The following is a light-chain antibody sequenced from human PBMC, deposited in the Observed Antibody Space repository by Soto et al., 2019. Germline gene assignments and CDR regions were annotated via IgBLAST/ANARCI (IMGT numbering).Light chain of an antibody. J-gene: IGLJ2*01. CDR3: CSYAGSSMV. CDR1: SIDVGGYNY. V-gene: IGLV2-23*01. CDR2: EGS. Sequence: QSALTQPASVSGSPGQSITISCTGTSIDVGGYNYVSWYQQHPGKAPKLMIYEGSKRPSGVSNRFSGSKSGNTASLTISGLQAEDEADYYCCSYAGSSMVFGGGTQLTVL.